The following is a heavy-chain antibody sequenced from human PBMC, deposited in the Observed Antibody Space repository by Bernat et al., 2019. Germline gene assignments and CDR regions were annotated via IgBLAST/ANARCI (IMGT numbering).Heavy chain of an antibody. D-gene: IGHD2-15*01. CDR3: ARLAAYCSGGSCYFGAFDI. Sequence: EVQLVQSGAEVKKPGESLKISCKGSGYSFTSYWIGWVRQMPGKGLEWMGIIYPGDSDTRYSPSFQGQVTISADKSISTAYLQWSSLKASDTAMYYCARLAAYCSGGSCYFGAFDIWGQGTMVTVSS. J-gene: IGHJ3*02. CDR2: IYPGDSDT. V-gene: IGHV5-51*01. CDR1: GYSFTSYW.